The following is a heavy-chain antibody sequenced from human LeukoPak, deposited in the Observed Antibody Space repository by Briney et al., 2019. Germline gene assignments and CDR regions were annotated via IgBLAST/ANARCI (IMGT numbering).Heavy chain of an antibody. CDR3: ARGAFAVTTDDAFDI. Sequence: GGSLRLSCAASGFTFSSYGMHWVRQAPGKGLEWVSSISSSSSYIYYADSVKGRFTISRDNAKNSLYLQMNSLRAEDTAVYYCARGAFAVTTDDAFDIWGQGTMVTVSS. CDR1: GFTFSSYG. V-gene: IGHV3-21*01. D-gene: IGHD4-17*01. CDR2: ISSSSSYI. J-gene: IGHJ3*02.